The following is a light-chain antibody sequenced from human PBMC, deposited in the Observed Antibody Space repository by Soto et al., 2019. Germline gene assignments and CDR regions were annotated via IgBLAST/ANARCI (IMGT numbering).Light chain of an antibody. Sequence: QSVLTQPASVSGSPGQSITISCTGTSSDVGGYNYVSWYQQHPGKAPKLIIYEVTNRPSGFSNRFSGSKSGNTASLTISGLQAEDEADYYCSSYTNSGTLVFGTGTQLTVL. V-gene: IGLV2-14*01. CDR1: SSDVGGYNY. J-gene: IGLJ1*01. CDR3: SSYTNSGTLV. CDR2: EVT.